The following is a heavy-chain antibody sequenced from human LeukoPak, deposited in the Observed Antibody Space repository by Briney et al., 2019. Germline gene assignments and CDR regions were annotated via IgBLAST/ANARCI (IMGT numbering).Heavy chain of an antibody. CDR3: ARRSLFYGMDV. Sequence: RPSETLSLTCTVSGGSISSHYWSWIRQPPGKGLEWIGYIYYSGSTNYNPSLKSRVTISVDTSKNQFSLKLSSVTAADTAVYYCARRSLFYGMDVWGQGTTVTVSS. CDR1: GGSISSHY. CDR2: IYYSGST. J-gene: IGHJ6*02. V-gene: IGHV4-59*08.